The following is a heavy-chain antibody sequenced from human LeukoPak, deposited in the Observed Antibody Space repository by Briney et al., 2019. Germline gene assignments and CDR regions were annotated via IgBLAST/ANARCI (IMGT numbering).Heavy chain of an antibody. CDR1: GYTFTSYG. CDR3: ASHIVVATARQPPYGMDV. V-gene: IGHV1-18*01. J-gene: IGHJ6*02. CDR2: ISAYNGNT. D-gene: IGHD2-21*02. Sequence: ASVKVSCKASGYTFTSYGISWVRQAPGQGLEWMGWISAYNGNTNYAQKLQGRVTMTTDTSTSTAYMELRSLRSDDTAVYYCASHIVVATARQPPYGMDVWGQGTTVTVSS.